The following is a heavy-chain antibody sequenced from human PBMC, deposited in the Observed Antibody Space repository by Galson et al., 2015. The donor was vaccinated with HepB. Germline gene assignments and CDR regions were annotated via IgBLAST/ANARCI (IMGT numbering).Heavy chain of an antibody. D-gene: IGHD3-10*01. CDR1: GHTFTSYG. J-gene: IGHJ4*02. V-gene: IGHV1-18*01. Sequence: SVKVSCKASGHTFTSYGISWVRQAPGQGLEWMGWISAYNGNTNYAQKLQGRVTMTTDTSTSTAYMELRSLRSDDTAVYYCARDSHVLLWFGELEYYFDYWGQGTLVTVSS. CDR2: ISAYNGNT. CDR3: ARDSHVLLWFGELEYYFDY.